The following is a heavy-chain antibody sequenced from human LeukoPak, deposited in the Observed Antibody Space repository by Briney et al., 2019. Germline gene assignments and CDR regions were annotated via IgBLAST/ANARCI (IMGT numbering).Heavy chain of an antibody. J-gene: IGHJ5*02. V-gene: IGHV4-59*08. Sequence: SETLSLTCTVSGGSLSSYYWSWIRQPPGKGLEWIGYIYDSGSTNYNPSLNSRVSISVDTSNNQFSLKLSSVTAADTAVYYCARRSSANWFDPWGQGTLVTVSS. D-gene: IGHD3-22*01. CDR2: IYDSGST. CDR3: ARRSSANWFDP. CDR1: GGSLSSYY.